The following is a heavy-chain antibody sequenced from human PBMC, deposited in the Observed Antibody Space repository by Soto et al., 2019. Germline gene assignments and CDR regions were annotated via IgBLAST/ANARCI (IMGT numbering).Heavy chain of an antibody. Sequence: ASVKVSCKASGGTFSSYAISWVRQAPGQGLEWMGGIIPIFGTANYAQKFQGRVTITADESTSTAYMELSSLRSEDTAVYYCASSYYYDSSGYYYGGLYGMDVWGQVTTVTVSS. CDR2: IIPIFGTA. D-gene: IGHD3-22*01. CDR1: GGTFSSYA. V-gene: IGHV1-69*13. J-gene: IGHJ6*02. CDR3: ASSYYYDSSGYYYGGLYGMDV.